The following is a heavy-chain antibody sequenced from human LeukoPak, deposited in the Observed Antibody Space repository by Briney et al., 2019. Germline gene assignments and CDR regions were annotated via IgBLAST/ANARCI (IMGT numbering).Heavy chain of an antibody. V-gene: IGHV4-34*01. CDR1: GGSFSGYY. Sequence: PSETLSLTCAVYGGSFSGYYWSWIRQPPGKGLEWIGEINHSGSTNYNPSLKSRVTISVDTSKNQFSLKLSSVTAADTAVYYCARGLPGGIKNCSSTSCYDYYFDYWGQGTLVTVSS. J-gene: IGHJ4*02. CDR2: INHSGST. CDR3: ARGLPGGIKNCSSTSCYDYYFDY. D-gene: IGHD2-2*01.